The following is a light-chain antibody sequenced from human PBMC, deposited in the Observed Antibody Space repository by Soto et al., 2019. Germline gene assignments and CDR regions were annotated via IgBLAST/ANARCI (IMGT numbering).Light chain of an antibody. CDR2: EVS. Sequence: QSALTQPPSESGSPGQSVTISCTGTSSDVGGYNYVSWYQQHPGKAPKLMIYEVSKRPSGVPDRFSGSKSGNTASLTVSGLQAEDEADYYCSSYAGSNTFVVFGGGTKLTVL. CDR3: SSYAGSNTFVV. J-gene: IGLJ2*01. CDR1: SSDVGGYNY. V-gene: IGLV2-8*01.